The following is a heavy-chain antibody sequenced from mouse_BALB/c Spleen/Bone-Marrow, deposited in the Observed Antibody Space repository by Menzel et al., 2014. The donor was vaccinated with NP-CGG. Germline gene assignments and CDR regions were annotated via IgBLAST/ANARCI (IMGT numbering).Heavy chain of an antibody. V-gene: IGHV1-63*02. Sequence: VQLQQSGAELVRPGISVKISCKASGYTFTNYWLGWVKQRPGHGLEWIGDIYPGGGYTNYNEKFKGKATLTADTSSSTAYMQLSSLTPEDSAVYFCAREVRRYFDVWGAGTTVTVSS. CDR2: IYPGGGYT. CDR3: AREVRRYFDV. J-gene: IGHJ1*01. CDR1: GYTFTNYW. D-gene: IGHD2-14*01.